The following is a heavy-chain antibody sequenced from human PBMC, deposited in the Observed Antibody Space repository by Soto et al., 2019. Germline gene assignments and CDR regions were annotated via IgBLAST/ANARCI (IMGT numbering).Heavy chain of an antibody. V-gene: IGHV1-3*01. CDR1: GYTFTSYT. CDR3: ARGGGWVGEASFDS. Sequence: ASVKVSCKTSGYTFTSYTLHWVRQAPGQGLEWMGWINAGNGREKYSQRFQDRVSFSTDNFAPTAYMELRSLRSEDWVVYYCARGGGWVGEASFDSWGQGTQVTVSS. J-gene: IGHJ4*02. D-gene: IGHD3-10*01. CDR2: INAGNGRE.